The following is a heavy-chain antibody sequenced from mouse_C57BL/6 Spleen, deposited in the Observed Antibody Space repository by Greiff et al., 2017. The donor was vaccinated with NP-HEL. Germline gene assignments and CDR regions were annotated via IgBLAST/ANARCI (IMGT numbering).Heavy chain of an antibody. Sequence: QVQLQQSGAELVKPGASVKISCKASGYAFSSSWMNWVKQRPGKGLEWIGQIYPGDGGTNYNGKFKGKATLTADKSSSTAYMQLSSLTSEDSAVYYCARRTTVVTPRDMDYWGQGTSVTVSS. V-gene: IGHV1-80*01. CDR2: IYPGDGGT. D-gene: IGHD1-1*01. J-gene: IGHJ4*01. CDR1: GYAFSSSW. CDR3: ARRTTVVTPRDMDY.